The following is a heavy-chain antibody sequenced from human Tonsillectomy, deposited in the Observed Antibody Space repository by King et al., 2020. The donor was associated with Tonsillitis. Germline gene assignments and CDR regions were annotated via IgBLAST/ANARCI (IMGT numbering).Heavy chain of an antibody. CDR1: GDSISGGSYY. CDR3: GGYEGGVFDP. CDR2: IYYSGDT. J-gene: IGHJ5*02. Sequence: QVQLQESGPGLVKPSQTLSLTCSVSGDSISGGSYYWSWIRQHPGKGLEWIGYIYYSGDTYYNPSLKSRLTISVDTSKNQFSLKLTSVTAADTAVYYCGGYEGGVFDPWGQGTLVTVSS. V-gene: IGHV4-31*03. D-gene: IGHD2-15*01.